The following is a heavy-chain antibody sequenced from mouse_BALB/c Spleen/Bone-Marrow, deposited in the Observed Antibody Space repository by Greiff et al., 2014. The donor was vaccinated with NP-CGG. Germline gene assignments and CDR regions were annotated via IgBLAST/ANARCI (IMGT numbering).Heavy chain of an antibody. CDR3: ARETTRGAMDY. D-gene: IGHD2-1*01. CDR2: ISNLACSI. CDR1: GFTFSDYG. Sequence: EVQGVESGGALVQPGGSRKLSCAASGFTFSDYGMAWVRQAPGKGPEWVAFISNLACSIYYTDTVTGRFTISRENAKNTLYLEMSSLRSEDTAMYYCARETTRGAMDYWGQGTSVTVSS. V-gene: IGHV5-15*02. J-gene: IGHJ4*01.